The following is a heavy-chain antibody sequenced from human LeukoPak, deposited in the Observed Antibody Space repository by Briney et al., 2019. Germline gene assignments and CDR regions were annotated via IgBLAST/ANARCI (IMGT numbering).Heavy chain of an antibody. J-gene: IGHJ2*01. D-gene: IGHD6-13*01. CDR1: GFTFSSYE. CDR2: ISSSGSTI. Sequence: GGSLRLSCAASGFTFSSYEMNWVRQAPGKGLEWVSYISSSGSTIYYADSVKGRFTISRDNAKNSLYLQMNSLRAEDTAVYYCAKAPGSSWFGYFDLWGRGTLVTVSS. CDR3: AKAPGSSWFGYFDL. V-gene: IGHV3-48*03.